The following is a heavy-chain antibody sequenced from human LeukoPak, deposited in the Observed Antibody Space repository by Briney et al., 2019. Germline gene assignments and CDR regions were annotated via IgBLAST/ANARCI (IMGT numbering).Heavy chain of an antibody. CDR3: ARDMSSGWYEAADY. CDR2: INPNSGGT. CDR1: GYTFTGYY. J-gene: IGHJ4*02. D-gene: IGHD6-19*01. Sequence: GASVKVSCKASGYTFTGYYMHWVRQAPGQGLEWMGWINPNSGGTNYAQKFQGRVTMTRDTSISTAYMELSRLRSDDTAVYYCARDMSSGWYEAADYWGQGTLVTVSS. V-gene: IGHV1-2*02.